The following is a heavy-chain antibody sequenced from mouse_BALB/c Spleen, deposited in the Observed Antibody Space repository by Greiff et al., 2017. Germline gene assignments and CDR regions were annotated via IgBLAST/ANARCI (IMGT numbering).Heavy chain of an antibody. CDR1: GYTFSSYW. J-gene: IGHJ3*01. CDR3: ARWRASAY. CDR2: ILPGGGST. D-gene: IGHD3-3*01. V-gene: IGHV1-9*01. Sequence: QVQLQQSGAELMKPGASVKISCKATGYTFSSYWIEWVKQRPGHGLEWIGEILPGGGSTNYNEKFKGKATFTADTSSNTAYMQLSSLTSEDSAVYYCARWRASAYWGQGTLVTVSA.